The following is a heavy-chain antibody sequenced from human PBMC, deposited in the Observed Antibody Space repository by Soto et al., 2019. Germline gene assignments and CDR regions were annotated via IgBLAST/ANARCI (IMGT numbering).Heavy chain of an antibody. Sequence: PSETLSLTCAFYGGSFSGYYWSWIRQPPGKGLEWIGEINHSGSTNYNPSLKSRVTISVDTSKNQFSLKLSSVTAADTAVYYCARERGSSSWEYGMDVWGQGTTVTVSS. J-gene: IGHJ6*02. CDR3: ARERGSSSWEYGMDV. D-gene: IGHD6-13*01. V-gene: IGHV4-34*01. CDR1: GGSFSGYY. CDR2: INHSGST.